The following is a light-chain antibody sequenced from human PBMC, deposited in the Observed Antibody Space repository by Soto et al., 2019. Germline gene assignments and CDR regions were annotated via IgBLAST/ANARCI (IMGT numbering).Light chain of an antibody. CDR3: GSWDSSLSAYV. CDR1: SSDVGNYNY. Sequence: QSALTQPASVSGSPGQSITISCTGTSSDVGNYNYVSWYQQYPGRVPKLLIYDDNKRPSGIPDRFSGSKSGTSATLGITGFQTGDEADYYCGSWDSSLSAYVFGTGTKVTVL. V-gene: IGLV1-51*01. J-gene: IGLJ1*01. CDR2: DDN.